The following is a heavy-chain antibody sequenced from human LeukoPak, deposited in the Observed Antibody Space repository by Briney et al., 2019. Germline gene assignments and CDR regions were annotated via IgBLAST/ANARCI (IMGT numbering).Heavy chain of an antibody. V-gene: IGHV1-46*01. D-gene: IGHD5/OR15-5a*01. J-gene: IGHJ4*02. CDR1: GYTFTSYY. Sequence: ASVKVSCKASGYTFTSYYMHWVRQAPGQGLEWMGIINPSGGSTGYAQKFQGRVTMTRDTSTSTVYMELSSLRSEDTAVYYCARSLGSDFYFDYWGQGTLVTASS. CDR3: ARSLGSDFYFDY. CDR2: INPSGGST.